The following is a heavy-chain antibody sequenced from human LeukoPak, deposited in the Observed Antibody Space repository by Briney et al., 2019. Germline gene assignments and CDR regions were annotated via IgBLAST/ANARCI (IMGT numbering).Heavy chain of an antibody. D-gene: IGHD3-10*01. CDR3: ASVRGVKADAFDI. Sequence: SETLSLTCTVSGGSISSYYWSWIRQPPGKGLEWIGYIYHSGSTYYNPSLKSRVTISVDRSKNQFSLKLSSVTAADTAVYYCASVRGVKADAFDIWGQGTMVTVSS. CDR1: GGSISSYY. V-gene: IGHV4-59*04. CDR2: IYHSGST. J-gene: IGHJ3*02.